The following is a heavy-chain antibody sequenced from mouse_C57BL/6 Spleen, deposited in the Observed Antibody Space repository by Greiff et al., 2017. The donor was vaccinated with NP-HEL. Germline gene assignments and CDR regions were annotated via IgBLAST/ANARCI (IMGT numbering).Heavy chain of an antibody. CDR1: GYTFPSYT. D-gene: IGHD1-1*01. V-gene: IGHV1-4*01. CDR2: INPSSGYT. J-gene: IGHJ2*01. Sequence: VQLQQSGAELARPGASVKMSCKASGYTFPSYTMHWVKQRPGQGLEWIGYINPSSGYTKYNQKFKDKATLTADKSSSTAYMQLSSLTSEDSAVYYCARSGSSWGGHYFDYWGQGTTLTVSS. CDR3: ARSGSSWGGHYFDY.